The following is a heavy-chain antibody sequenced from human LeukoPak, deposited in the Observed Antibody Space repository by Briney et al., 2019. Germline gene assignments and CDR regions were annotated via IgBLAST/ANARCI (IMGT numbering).Heavy chain of an antibody. CDR3: AAPYSSGHAGDY. J-gene: IGHJ4*02. Sequence: GGSLRLSCAASGFTVSSNYMSWVRQAPGKGLEWVSVIYSGGSTYYADSVKGRFTISRDNSKNTLYPQMNSLRAEDTAVYYCAAPYSSGHAGDYWGQGTLVTVSS. V-gene: IGHV3-53*01. D-gene: IGHD6-19*01. CDR1: GFTVSSNY. CDR2: IYSGGST.